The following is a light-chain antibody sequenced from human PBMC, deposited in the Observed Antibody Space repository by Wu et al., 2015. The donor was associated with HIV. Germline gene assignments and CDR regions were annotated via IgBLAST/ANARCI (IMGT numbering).Light chain of an antibody. J-gene: IGKJ2*03. Sequence: EIVLTQSPATLSLSPGERATLSCRASQSVSSYLAWYQQKPGQAPRLLIYDASNRATGIPARFSGSGSGTDFTLTISSLEPEDFAVYYCQQRSNWPVPVYSFGRGDQAGDQT. V-gene: IGKV3-11*01. CDR2: DAS. CDR1: QSVSSY. CDR3: QQRSNWPVPVYS.